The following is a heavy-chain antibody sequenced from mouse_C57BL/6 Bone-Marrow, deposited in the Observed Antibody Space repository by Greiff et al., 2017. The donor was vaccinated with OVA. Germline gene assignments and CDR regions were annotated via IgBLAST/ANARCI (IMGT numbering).Heavy chain of an antibody. CDR3: AREDYGNSFAY. V-gene: IGHV3-6*01. CDR2: ISYDGSN. D-gene: IGHD2-1*01. Sequence: EVKLQESGPGLVKPSQSLSLTCSVTGYSITSGYYWNWIRQFPGNKLEWMGYISYDGSNNYNPSLKNRISITRDTSKNQFFLKLNSVTTEDTATYYCAREDYGNSFAYWGQGTLVTVSA. CDR1: GYSITSGYY. J-gene: IGHJ3*01.